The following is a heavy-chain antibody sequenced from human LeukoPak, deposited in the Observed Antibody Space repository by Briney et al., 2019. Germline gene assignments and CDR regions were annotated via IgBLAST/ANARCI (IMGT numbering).Heavy chain of an antibody. CDR1: GYSFTSYW. CDR3: ARQDSSGRPTYYYYGMDV. V-gene: IGHV5-51*01. CDR2: IYPGDSDT. Sequence: GESLKISCKGSGYSFTSYWIGWVRQMPGKGLEWMGIIYPGDSDTRYSPSFQGQVTISADKSISTAYLQWSSLKASDTAMYYCARQDSSGRPTYYYYGMDVWGQGTTVTVSS. J-gene: IGHJ6*02. D-gene: IGHD6-19*01.